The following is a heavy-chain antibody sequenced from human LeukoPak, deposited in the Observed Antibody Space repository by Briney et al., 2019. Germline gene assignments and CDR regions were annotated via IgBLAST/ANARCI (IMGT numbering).Heavy chain of an antibody. D-gene: IGHD2-21*02. CDR2: IWYDGSNK. J-gene: IGHJ4*02. CDR3: ARGAPAYCGGDCYVPKY. V-gene: IGHV3-33*01. CDR1: VFTFSSYG. Sequence: PGRSRRLSCAASVFTFSSYGMHSFRQAPGKGLEWVAEIWYDGSNKYYAHSVKGRFTISRDNSKNTLYLQTNSLRAEDTVVYDCARGAPAYCGGDCYVPKYWGQGTLVTVSS.